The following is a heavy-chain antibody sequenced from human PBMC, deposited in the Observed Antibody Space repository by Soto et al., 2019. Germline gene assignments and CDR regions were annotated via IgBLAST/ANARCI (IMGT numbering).Heavy chain of an antibody. J-gene: IGHJ4*02. D-gene: IGHD5-12*01. CDR3: AGRGDGYNYYPFDY. Sequence: SVKVSCKASGGTFSSYAISWVRQAPGQGLEWMGGIIPIFGTANYAQKFQGRVTITADESTSTAYMELSSLRSEDTAVYYCAGRGDGYNYYPFDYWGQGTLVTVSS. CDR2: IIPIFGTA. CDR1: GGTFSSYA. V-gene: IGHV1-69*13.